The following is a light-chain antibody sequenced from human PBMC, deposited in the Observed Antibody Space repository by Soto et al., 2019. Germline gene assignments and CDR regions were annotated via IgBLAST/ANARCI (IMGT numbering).Light chain of an antibody. J-gene: IGLJ1*01. V-gene: IGLV2-14*01. CDR1: SSDVGGYNY. CDR2: EVS. Sequence: QSALAQPASVSGSPGQSITISCTGTSSDVGGYNYVSWYQQHPGKAPKLIIYEVSNRPSGVSYRFSGSKSGHTASLTISGLQTEDEADYYCSSYVTYSTPLYVFGTGTKLTVL. CDR3: SSYVTYSTPLYV.